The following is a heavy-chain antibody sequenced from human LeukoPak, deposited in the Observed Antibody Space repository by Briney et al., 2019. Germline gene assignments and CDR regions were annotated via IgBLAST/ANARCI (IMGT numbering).Heavy chain of an antibody. J-gene: IGHJ4*02. CDR3: AKDLAPDDSSGYYFPYYFDY. D-gene: IGHD3-22*01. CDR2: ISGSGGST. CDR1: GFTFSSYG. Sequence: GGTLRLSCAASGFTFSSYGMSWVRQAPGKGLEWVSAISGSGGSTYYADSVKGRFTISRDNSKNTLYLQMNSLRAEDTAVYYCAKDLAPDDSSGYYFPYYFDYWGQGTLVTVSS. V-gene: IGHV3-23*01.